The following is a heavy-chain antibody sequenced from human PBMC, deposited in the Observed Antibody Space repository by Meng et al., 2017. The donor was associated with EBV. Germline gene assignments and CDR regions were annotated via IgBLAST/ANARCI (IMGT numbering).Heavy chain of an antibody. Sequence: QGQVVKCGVEVKKPGAVVKVSCKVSVYSFNGYYRHWVRQAPGQGLEWMGRINHNSGGKNYEQKFEGRVTMTREKSISKDYMELSRLRSEDKAGYYCARDSSSGWYHNYWGQGTLVTVSS. D-gene: IGHD6-19*01. CDR3: ARDSSSGWYHNY. J-gene: IGHJ4*02. CDR1: VYSFNGYY. V-gene: IGHV1-2*02. CDR2: INHNSGGK.